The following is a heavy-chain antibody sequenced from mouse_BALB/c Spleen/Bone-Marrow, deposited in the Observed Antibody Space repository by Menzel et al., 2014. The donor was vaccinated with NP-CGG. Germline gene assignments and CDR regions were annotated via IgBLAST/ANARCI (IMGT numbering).Heavy chain of an antibody. V-gene: IGHV14-3*02. CDR3: ANYRYGWYFDV. J-gene: IGHJ1*01. CDR1: GFNIKDHY. CDR2: IDPANGPT. Sequence: VPLQQSEAELVKPGVSVKLSCTASGFNIKDHYMHWVKQRPEQGMEWIGRIDPANGPTKYDPKFQGKATKTAGTSSNTACLQLSSLTSEDTAVYCGANYRYGWYFDVWGAGTTVTVSS. D-gene: IGHD2-14*01.